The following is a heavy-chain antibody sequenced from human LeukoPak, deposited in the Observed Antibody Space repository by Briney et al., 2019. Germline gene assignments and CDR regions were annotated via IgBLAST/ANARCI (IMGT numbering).Heavy chain of an antibody. CDR3: ARHSGTYYDFDY. CDR2: IYYDGTT. CDR1: GGSISSYY. D-gene: IGHD1-26*01. J-gene: IGHJ4*02. V-gene: IGHV4-59*08. Sequence: SETLSLTCTVSGGSISSYYWSWIRQPPGKGLEWVGYIYYDGTTNYNPSLKSRVTISVDTSKNQFSLKLSSVTAADTALYYCARHSGTYYDFDYWGQGTLVTVSS.